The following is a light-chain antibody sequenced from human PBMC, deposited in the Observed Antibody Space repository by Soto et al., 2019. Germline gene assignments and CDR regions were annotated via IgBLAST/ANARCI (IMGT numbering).Light chain of an antibody. J-gene: IGKJ4*01. V-gene: IGKV3-11*01. CDR3: QQRNKWPPVT. CDR1: PSVSNS. Sequence: ESVLTQSPTTLYLSPVERATLSCRASPSVSNSLAWYQHKPGQAPRLLIYDASNRATGVPTRFSGSGSGTDFTLTISSLEPEDFAVYYCQQRNKWPPVTFGGGTKVDIK. CDR2: DAS.